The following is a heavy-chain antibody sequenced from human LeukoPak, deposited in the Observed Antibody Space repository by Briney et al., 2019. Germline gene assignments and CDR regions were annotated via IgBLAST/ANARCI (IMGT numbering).Heavy chain of an antibody. CDR2: IYYSGRT. CDR3: ARDQATIILGYFDY. D-gene: IGHD1-26*01. J-gene: IGHJ4*02. CDR1: GGSISSSSYY. Sequence: SETLSLTCTVSGGSISSSSYYWGWIRQPPGKGLEWIGTIYYSGRTYYNPSLKSRVTISVDTSKNQFPLKLSSVTAADTAVYYCARDQATIILGYFDYWGQGTLVTVSS. V-gene: IGHV4-39*06.